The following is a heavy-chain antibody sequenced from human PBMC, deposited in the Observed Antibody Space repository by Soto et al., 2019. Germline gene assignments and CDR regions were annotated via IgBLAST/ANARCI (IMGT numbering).Heavy chain of an antibody. CDR3: ARERGEWFGDLLPHGWFDP. D-gene: IGHD3-10*01. Sequence: SETLSLTCTVSGGSISDYYWGSIGQPPGNVLEWIGYILYTGYTNYNPSLKGLITISIDTSSNQFSLRLSSVTAAETAVYYCARERGEWFGDLLPHGWFDPWSQGTRVTVSS. CDR2: ILYTGYT. J-gene: IGHJ5*02. CDR1: GGSISDYY. V-gene: IGHV4-59*01.